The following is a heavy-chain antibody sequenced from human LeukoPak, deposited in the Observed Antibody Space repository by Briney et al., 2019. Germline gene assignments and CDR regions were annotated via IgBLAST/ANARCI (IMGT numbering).Heavy chain of an antibody. CDR1: GFTFGSHW. CDR2: INTEGSST. V-gene: IGHV3-74*01. J-gene: IGHJ4*02. Sequence: PGGSLRLSCAASGFTFGSHWMHWVRQAPGKGLVWVSRINTEGSSTSYADSVKGRFTISRDNAKNTLYLQMNSLRAEDTAVYYCARESSYSSATVDYWGQGTLVTVSS. D-gene: IGHD6-25*01. CDR3: ARESSYSSATVDY.